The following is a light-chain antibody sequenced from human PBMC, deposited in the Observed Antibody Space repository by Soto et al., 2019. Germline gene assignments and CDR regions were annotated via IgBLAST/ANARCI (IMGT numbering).Light chain of an antibody. Sequence: SYELTQPPSVSVAPGQTARISCGGNKIGSKSVHWFQQKPGQAPVLVVYDDNDRPSGIPERFSGSNSGNTATLTISRVEAGDEADYYCQVWDSISDHFVFGTGTKVTVL. CDR2: DDN. J-gene: IGLJ1*01. CDR1: KIGSKS. CDR3: QVWDSISDHFV. V-gene: IGLV3-21*02.